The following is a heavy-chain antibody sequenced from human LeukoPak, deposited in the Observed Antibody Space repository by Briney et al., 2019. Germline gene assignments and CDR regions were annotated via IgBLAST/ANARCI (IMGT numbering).Heavy chain of an antibody. V-gene: IGHV3-74*01. CDR3: ARGLGGYSYGSHDY. J-gene: IGHJ4*02. D-gene: IGHD5-18*01. Sequence: KAGGSLRLXCAASGFTFSSYWMHWVRQAPGKGLVLVSRIYSDGSSTSYADSVKGRFTISRDNARNTLYLQMNSLRAEDTAVYYCARGLGGYSYGSHDYWGQGTLVTVSS. CDR1: GFTFSSYW. CDR2: IYSDGSST.